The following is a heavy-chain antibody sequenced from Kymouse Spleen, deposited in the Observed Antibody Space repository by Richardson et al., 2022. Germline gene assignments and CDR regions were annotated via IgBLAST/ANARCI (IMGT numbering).Heavy chain of an antibody. V-gene: IGHV4-39*01. CDR3: ARWGDSSSWYYYYYGMDV. D-gene: IGHD6-13*01. J-gene: IGHJ6*02. CDR1: GGSISSSSYY. CDR2: IYYSGST. Sequence: QLQLQESGPGLVKPSETLSLTCTVSGGSISSSSYYWGWIRQPPGKGLEWIGSIYYSGSTYYNPSLKSRVTISVDTSKNQFSLKLSSVTAADTAVYYCARWGDSSSWYYYYYGMDVWGQGTTVTVSS.